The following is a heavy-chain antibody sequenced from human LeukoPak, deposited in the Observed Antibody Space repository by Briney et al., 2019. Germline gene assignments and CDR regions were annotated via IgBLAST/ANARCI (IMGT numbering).Heavy chain of an antibody. J-gene: IGHJ4*02. CDR3: AREILYDSIGYYQDY. D-gene: IGHD3-22*01. V-gene: IGHV3-20*04. CDR1: GFIFDDYG. CDR2: INWSGGST. Sequence: GGSLRLSCAASGFIFDDYGMSWVRQAPGKGLEWVSGINWSGGSTGYADSVKGRFTISRDNAKNSLYLQMNSLRAEDTALYYCAREILYDSIGYYQDYWGQGTLVTVSS.